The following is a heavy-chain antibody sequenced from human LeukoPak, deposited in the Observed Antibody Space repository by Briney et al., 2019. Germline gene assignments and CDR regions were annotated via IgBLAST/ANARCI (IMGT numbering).Heavy chain of an antibody. J-gene: IGHJ6*02. Sequence: ASVKVSCKASGYTFTSYYMHWARQAPGQGLEWMGIINPSGGSTSYAQKFQGRVTMTRDTSTSTVYMELSSLRSEDTAVYYCAREVGVPAAILWYYYGMDVWGQGTTVTVSS. CDR3: AREVGVPAAILWYYYGMDV. D-gene: IGHD2-2*02. V-gene: IGHV1-46*01. CDR1: GYTFTSYY. CDR2: INPSGGST.